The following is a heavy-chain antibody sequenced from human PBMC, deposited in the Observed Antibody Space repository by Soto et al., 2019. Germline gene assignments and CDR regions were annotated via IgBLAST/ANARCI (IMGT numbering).Heavy chain of an antibody. CDR3: ASPASIYCSGGSCSYYDMDV. Sequence: QVQLVQSGAEVKKPGASVKVSCKASGYTFNSYGISWVRQAPGQGLEWMGWISAYKGNTNYAQKLQGRVTMTTDTSTSTVYMELRSLRSDDTAVYYCASPASIYCSGGSCSYYDMDVWGQGTTVIVSS. D-gene: IGHD2-15*01. CDR2: ISAYKGNT. V-gene: IGHV1-18*01. CDR1: GYTFNSYG. J-gene: IGHJ6*02.